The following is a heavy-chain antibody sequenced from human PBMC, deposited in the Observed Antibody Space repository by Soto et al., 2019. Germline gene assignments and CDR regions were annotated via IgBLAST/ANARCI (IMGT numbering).Heavy chain of an antibody. CDR1: GGSINSYY. J-gene: IGHJ4*02. D-gene: IGHD3-22*01. V-gene: IGHV4-59*01. CDR3: AREVNYYDSSGYDY. CDR2: IYTSGST. Sequence: QVQLQESGPGLVKPSETLSLTCTVSGGSINSYYWSWIRQPPGKGLEWIGYIYTSGSTKYNPSLKRRVTIAVDTSKNQFSLKLSSVTAADTAVYYCAREVNYYDSSGYDYWGQGTLVTVSS.